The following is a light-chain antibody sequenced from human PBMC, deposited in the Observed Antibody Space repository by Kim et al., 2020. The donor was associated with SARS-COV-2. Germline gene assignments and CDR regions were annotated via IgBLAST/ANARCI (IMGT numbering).Light chain of an antibody. Sequence: QSVLTQPPSVSGAPGQKVSIPCSGGSSNIGNNYVSWYQQFPGTAPKLLIYDNNKRPSGIPDRFSGSKSGTSATLGITRLQTGDEADYYCGTWDSSLSAVVFGGGTKVTVL. J-gene: IGLJ3*02. CDR2: DNN. CDR1: SSNIGNNY. V-gene: IGLV1-51*01. CDR3: GTWDSSLSAVV.